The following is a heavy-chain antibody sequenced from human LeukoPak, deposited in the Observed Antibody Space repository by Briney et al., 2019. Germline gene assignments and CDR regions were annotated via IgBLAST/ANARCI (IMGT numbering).Heavy chain of an antibody. V-gene: IGHV4-61*01. D-gene: IGHD3-16*02. CDR3: ARDSMITFGGVIVEYYFDY. Sequence: SETLSLTCTVSGGSVSSGSYYWSWIRQPPGKGLEWIGYIYYSGSTNYNPSLKSRATISVDTSKNQFSLKLSSVTAADTAVYYCARDSMITFGGVIVEYYFDYWGQGTLVTVPS. CDR2: IYYSGST. CDR1: GGSVSSGSYY. J-gene: IGHJ4*02.